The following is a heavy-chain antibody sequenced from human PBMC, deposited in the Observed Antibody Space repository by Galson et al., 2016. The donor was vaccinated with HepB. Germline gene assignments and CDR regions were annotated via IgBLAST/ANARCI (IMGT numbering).Heavy chain of an antibody. D-gene: IGHD6-19*01. CDR1: GFSFSKFV. J-gene: IGHJ4*02. Sequence: SLRLSCAASGFSFSKFVMSWVRQAPGKGLEWVASITAGGGSTFDADSVKGRFTTSRDNSENTLYLQLNNLRVEDTAVYYCAKDLGVSGWPFDYWGQGTLVTVSS. CDR2: ITAGGGST. CDR3: AKDLGVSGWPFDY. V-gene: IGHV3-23*01.